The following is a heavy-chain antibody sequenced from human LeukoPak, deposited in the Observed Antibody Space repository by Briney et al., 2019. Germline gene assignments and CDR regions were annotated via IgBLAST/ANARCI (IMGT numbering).Heavy chain of an antibody. CDR1: GLTFSNYW. CDR3: TRDGFGTGSN. CDR2: IKQDGSEK. D-gene: IGHD3-16*01. Sequence: GGSLRLSCAASGLTFSNYWMDWVRQAPGKGLEWVANIKQDGSEKNYVDSVKGRFIISRDNAKNSLYLQMNTLRADDTAVYYCTRDGFGTGSNWGQGTLVTVSS. J-gene: IGHJ4*02. V-gene: IGHV3-7*03.